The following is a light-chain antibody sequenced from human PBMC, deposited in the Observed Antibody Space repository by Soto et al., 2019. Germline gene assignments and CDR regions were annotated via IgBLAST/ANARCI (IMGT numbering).Light chain of an antibody. J-gene: IGKJ4*01. Sequence: EIVLTQSPGTLSLSPGERATLSCRASQSVSSSYLAWYQQKPGRAPRLLIYGASSRATGIPDRFSGSGSGTDFTLTISRLEPEDVAVYYCQQYGSSLLTFGGGTKVEIK. CDR1: QSVSSSY. CDR2: GAS. CDR3: QQYGSSLLT. V-gene: IGKV3-20*01.